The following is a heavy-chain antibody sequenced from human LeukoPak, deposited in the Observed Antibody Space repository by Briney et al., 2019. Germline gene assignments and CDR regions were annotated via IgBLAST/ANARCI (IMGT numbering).Heavy chain of an antibody. V-gene: IGHV1-24*01. Sequence: ASVKVSCKVSGYTLTELSMHWVQQAPGKGLEWMGGFDPEDGETIYAQKFQGRVTMTEDTSTDTVYMELSSLRSEDTAVYYCATEGGYSGYDLNYWGQGTLVTVSS. D-gene: IGHD5-12*01. CDR1: GYTLTELS. CDR2: FDPEDGET. CDR3: ATEGGYSGYDLNY. J-gene: IGHJ4*02.